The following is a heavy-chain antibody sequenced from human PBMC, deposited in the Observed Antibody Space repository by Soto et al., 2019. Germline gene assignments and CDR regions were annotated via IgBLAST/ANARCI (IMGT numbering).Heavy chain of an antibody. Sequence: GESLKISCKGSGYSFTSYWIGWVRQMPGKGLEWMGIIYPGDSDTRYSPSFQGQVTISADKSISTAYLQWSSLKASDTAMYYCASRTSHSSRWLYGMDVWGQGTTVTVSS. CDR2: IYPGDSDT. CDR3: ASRTSHSSRWLYGMDV. CDR1: GYSFTSYW. D-gene: IGHD6-13*01. V-gene: IGHV5-51*01. J-gene: IGHJ6*02.